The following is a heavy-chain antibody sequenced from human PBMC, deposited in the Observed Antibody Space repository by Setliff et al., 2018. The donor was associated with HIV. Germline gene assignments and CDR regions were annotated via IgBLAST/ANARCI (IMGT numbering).Heavy chain of an antibody. J-gene: IGHJ4*02. CDR2: INYSGST. CDR1: GGSISSYY. V-gene: IGHV4-59*08. CDR3: ARLNISIAVDY. Sequence: SETLSLTCTVSGGSISSYYWSWIRQPPGKGLEWIGYINYSGSTNYNPSLKSRVTISIDMSKNQFSLKLSSVTAADTAVYYCARLNISIAVDYWGQGTLVTVSS. D-gene: IGHD6-19*01.